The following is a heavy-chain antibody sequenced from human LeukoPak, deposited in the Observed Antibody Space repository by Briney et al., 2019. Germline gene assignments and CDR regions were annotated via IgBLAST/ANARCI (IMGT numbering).Heavy chain of an antibody. CDR1: GGSISSYY. Sequence: SETLSLTCTVSGGSISSYYWTWIRQPPGKGLEWIAYTHYSGDTNYNPSLKSRVTISVDTSKNQFSLKLSSVTAADTAVYYCTRGSIAYYYMDVWGKGTTVTISS. J-gene: IGHJ6*03. V-gene: IGHV4-59*01. CDR3: TRGSIAYYYMDV. D-gene: IGHD3-22*01. CDR2: THYSGDT.